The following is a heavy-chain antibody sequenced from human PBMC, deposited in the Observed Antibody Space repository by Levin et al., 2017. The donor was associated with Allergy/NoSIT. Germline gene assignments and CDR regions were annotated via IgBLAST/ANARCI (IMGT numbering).Heavy chain of an antibody. CDR1: GFTFSSYA. Sequence: GGSLRLFCAASGFTFSSYAMSWVRQAPGKGLEWVSAIRGGNGGSFYADSVKGRFTISRDDSKDTLYLQMNSLRAEDTAVYYCAKGFCSGNGCYSGYFDYWGQGTLVTVSS. CDR3: AKGFCSGNGCYSGYFDY. V-gene: IGHV3-23*01. D-gene: IGHD2-15*01. CDR2: IRGGNGGS. J-gene: IGHJ4*02.